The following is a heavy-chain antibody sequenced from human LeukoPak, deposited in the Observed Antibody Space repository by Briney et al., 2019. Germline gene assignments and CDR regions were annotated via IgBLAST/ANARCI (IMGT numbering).Heavy chain of an antibody. V-gene: IGHV4-34*01. CDR1: GGSFSGYY. D-gene: IGHD3-3*01. J-gene: IGHJ5*02. CDR2: INHSGST. Sequence: SETLSLTCAVYGGSFSGYYWSWIRQPPGKGLEWLGEINHSGSTNYNPSLKSRVTISVDTSKNQFSLKLSSVTAADTAVYYCARGLSYYDFWSGYHNWFDPWGQGTLVTVSS. CDR3: ARGLSYYDFWSGYHNWFDP.